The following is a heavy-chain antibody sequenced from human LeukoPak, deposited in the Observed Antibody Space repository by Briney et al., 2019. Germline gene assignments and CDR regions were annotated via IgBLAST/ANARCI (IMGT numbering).Heavy chain of an antibody. CDR3: ARDVGVTSKVY. D-gene: IGHD1-26*01. CDR1: GFTFSSYA. Sequence: GGSLRLSCAASGFTFSSYAMSWVRQAPGKGLEWVSVIYSGGSTYYADSVKGRFTISRDNSKNTLYLQMNSLRAEDTAVYYCARDVGVTSKVYWGQGTLVTVSS. CDR2: IYSGGST. V-gene: IGHV3-53*01. J-gene: IGHJ4*02.